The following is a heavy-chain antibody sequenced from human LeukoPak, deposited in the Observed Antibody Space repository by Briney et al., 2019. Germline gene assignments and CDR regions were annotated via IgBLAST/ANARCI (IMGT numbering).Heavy chain of an antibody. CDR1: GGSISSSSYY. CDR3: ARLQRPGERRTYYFDY. D-gene: IGHD1-1*01. Sequence: SETLSLTCTVSGGSISSSSYYWGWIRQPPGKGLEWIGSIYYSGSTYYNPSLKSRVTISVDTSKNQFSLKLSSVTAADTAVYYCARLQRPGERRTYYFDYWGQGTLVTVSS. J-gene: IGHJ4*02. V-gene: IGHV4-39*01. CDR2: IYYSGST.